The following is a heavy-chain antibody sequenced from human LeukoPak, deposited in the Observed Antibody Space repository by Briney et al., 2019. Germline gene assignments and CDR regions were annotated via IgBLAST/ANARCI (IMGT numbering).Heavy chain of an antibody. J-gene: IGHJ4*02. CDR2: ISGDGGGT. CDR1: GFTFSTYS. V-gene: IGHV3-43*02. CDR3: ARAGIHY. Sequence: GGSLRLSCAASGFTFSTYSMNWVRQAPGKGLEWVSLISGDGGGTHYADSVKGRFTISRDNSKNSLFLQMNSLRTEDTALYYCARAGIHYWGQGTLVTVSS. D-gene: IGHD6-19*01.